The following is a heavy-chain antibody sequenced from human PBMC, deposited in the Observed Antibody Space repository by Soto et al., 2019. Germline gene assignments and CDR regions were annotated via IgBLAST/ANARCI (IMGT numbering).Heavy chain of an antibody. V-gene: IGHV4-39*01. J-gene: IGHJ3*02. CDR1: GGSISSSSYY. CDR3: ARQGVDTAMVTGAFDI. CDR2: IYYSGST. D-gene: IGHD5-18*01. Sequence: LQLQESGPGLVKPSETLSLTCTVSGGSISSSSYYWGWIRQPPGKGLEWIGSIYYSGSTYYNPSLKSRVTISVDTSKNQFSLKLSSVTAADTAVYYCARQGVDTAMVTGAFDIWGQGTMVTVSS.